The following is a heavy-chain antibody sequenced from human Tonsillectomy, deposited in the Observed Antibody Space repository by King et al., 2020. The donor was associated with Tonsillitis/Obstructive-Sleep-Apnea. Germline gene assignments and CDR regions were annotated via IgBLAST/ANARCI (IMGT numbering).Heavy chain of an antibody. CDR2: IYPGDSDT. J-gene: IGHJ5*02. D-gene: IGHD2-15*01. CDR3: AGLEVVGEIKSGVRFDP. Sequence: QLVQSGAEVKKPGESLKISCKGSGYSFTTYWIGWVRQMPGKGLEWMGIIYPGDSDTRYSPSFQGQVTSLVDKSISTAYLQCSSLKASDTAMYYCAGLEVVGEIKSGVRFDPWGQGTLVTVSS. V-gene: IGHV5-51*01. CDR1: GYSFTTYW.